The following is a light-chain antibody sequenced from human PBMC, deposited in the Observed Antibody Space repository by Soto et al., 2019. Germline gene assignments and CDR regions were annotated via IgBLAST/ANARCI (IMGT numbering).Light chain of an antibody. Sequence: ILLTQSPATLSLSPGERATLSCRASQSVSRYLAWYQQKPGQAPRLLIYGASTRATGIPDRFSGGGSGTEFTLTISSLQSEDFAVYYCQQYNNGGITFGQGTRLEIK. J-gene: IGKJ5*01. V-gene: IGKV3-15*01. CDR2: GAS. CDR1: QSVSRY. CDR3: QQYNNGGIT.